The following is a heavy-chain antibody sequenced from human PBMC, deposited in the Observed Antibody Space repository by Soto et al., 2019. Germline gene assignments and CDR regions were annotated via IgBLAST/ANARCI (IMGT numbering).Heavy chain of an antibody. CDR1: GYTFTSYA. J-gene: IGHJ4*02. Sequence: ASVKVSCKASGYTFTSYAMHWVRQAPGQRLEWMGWINAGNGNTKYSQKFQGRVTITRDTSASTAYMELSSLRSEDTAVYYYESFFFNVAGSTELYLVYWGEAILVTVS. CDR3: ESFFFNVAGSTELYLVY. CDR2: INAGNGNT. V-gene: IGHV1-3*01. D-gene: IGHD1-26*01.